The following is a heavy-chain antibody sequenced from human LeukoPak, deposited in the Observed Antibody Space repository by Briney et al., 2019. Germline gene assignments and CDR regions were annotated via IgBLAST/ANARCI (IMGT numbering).Heavy chain of an antibody. CDR1: GFTFSSYE. V-gene: IGHV3-21*01. D-gene: IGHD6-19*01. Sequence: GGSLRLSCAASGFTFSSYEMNWVRQAPGKGLEWVSYISSSSNYIYYADSVKGRFTISRDNAKNSLYLQMNSLRAEDTAVYYCARLKYSSGWYPHFDYWGQGTLVTVSS. CDR2: ISSSSNYI. CDR3: ARLKYSSGWYPHFDY. J-gene: IGHJ4*02.